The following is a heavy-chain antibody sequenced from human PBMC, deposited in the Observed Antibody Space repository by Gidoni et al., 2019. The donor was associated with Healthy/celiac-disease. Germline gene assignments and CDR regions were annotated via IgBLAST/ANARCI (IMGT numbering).Heavy chain of an antibody. CDR2: ISWNSGSI. J-gene: IGHJ4*02. CDR1: GFTFDDYA. Sequence: EVQLVESGGGLVQPGRSLRLSCAASGFTFDDYAMHWVGQAPGKGLEWGSGISWNSGSIGYADSGKGRFTISRDNAKNSLYLQMNSLRAEDTALYYCAKDMFDSSSWPDYWGQGTLVTVSS. D-gene: IGHD6-13*01. CDR3: AKDMFDSSSWPDY. V-gene: IGHV3-9*01.